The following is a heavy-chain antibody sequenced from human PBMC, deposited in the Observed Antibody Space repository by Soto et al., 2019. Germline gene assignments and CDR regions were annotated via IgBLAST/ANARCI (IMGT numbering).Heavy chain of an antibody. V-gene: IGHV1-18*01. Sequence: QVQLVQSGAEVKKPGSSVKVSCKASGGTFSSYAISWVRQAPGQGLEWMGGISAYNNNTKYAQKLQGRVTITTDTSASTAYMELRSLRSDDTAVYYCARVSRRVRGIIITGAFDYWGQGTLVTVSS. CDR3: ARVSRRVRGIIITGAFDY. D-gene: IGHD3-10*01. CDR1: GGTFSSYA. CDR2: ISAYNNNT. J-gene: IGHJ4*02.